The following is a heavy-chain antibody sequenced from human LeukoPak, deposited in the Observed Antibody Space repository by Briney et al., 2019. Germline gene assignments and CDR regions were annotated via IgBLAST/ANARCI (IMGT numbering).Heavy chain of an antibody. CDR2: INPNSGGT. V-gene: IGHV1-2*02. CDR3: ARDPRAFWSGYYWFDP. CDR1: GYTFTGYY. D-gene: IGHD3-3*01. Sequence: GASVKVSCKASGYTFTGYYMHWVRQAPGQGLEWMGWINPNSGGTNYAQKFQGRVTMTRDTSISTAYMELSRLRSDDTAVYYCARDPRAFWSGYYWFDPWGQGTLVTVSS. J-gene: IGHJ5*02.